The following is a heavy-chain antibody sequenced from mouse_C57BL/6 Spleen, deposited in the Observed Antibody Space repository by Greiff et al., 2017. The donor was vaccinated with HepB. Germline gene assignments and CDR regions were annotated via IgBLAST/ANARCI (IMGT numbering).Heavy chain of an antibody. D-gene: IGHD2-1*01. Sequence: QVQLKQSGAELVKPGASVKLSCKASGYTFTEYTIHWVKQRSGQGLEWIGWFYPGSGSIKYNEKFKDKATLTADKSSSTVYMELSRLTSEASAVYLFASRKYGNYPYYFAYWGQGTTLTVSS. CDR2: FYPGSGSI. CDR3: ASRKYGNYPYYFAY. J-gene: IGHJ2*01. CDR1: GYTFTEYT. V-gene: IGHV1-62-2*01.